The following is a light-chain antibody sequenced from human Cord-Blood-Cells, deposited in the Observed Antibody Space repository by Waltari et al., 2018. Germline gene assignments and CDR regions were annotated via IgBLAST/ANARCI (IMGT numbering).Light chain of an antibody. V-gene: IGKV4-1*01. CDR2: WAS. CDR3: QQYYTRIT. J-gene: IGKJ3*01. Sequence: DIVMTQSPDSLAVSLGERATINCKSSQRVLYSSNNKNYLAWYRQKPGQPPKLLIYWASTRESGVPDRFSGSGSGTDFTLTISSLQAEDVAVYYCQQYYTRITFGPGTKVDIK. CDR1: QRVLYSSNNKNY.